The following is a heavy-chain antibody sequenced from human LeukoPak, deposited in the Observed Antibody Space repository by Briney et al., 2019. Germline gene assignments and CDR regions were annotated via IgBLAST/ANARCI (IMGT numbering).Heavy chain of an antibody. V-gene: IGHV3-30*18. D-gene: IGHD6-13*01. Sequence: QPGGSLRLSCAAAGFTLSSLVMHWVRQAPGKGLEWVAVISYEGSNSNYTDSVKGRLTIHRANSRNTLYLQMNRQLAEAAAVYYCAKAIASAGTGFAVYYYYYGMDVWGKGTTVTVSS. CDR1: GFTLSSLV. J-gene: IGHJ6*04. CDR2: ISYEGSNS. CDR3: AKAIASAGTGFAVYYYYYGMDV.